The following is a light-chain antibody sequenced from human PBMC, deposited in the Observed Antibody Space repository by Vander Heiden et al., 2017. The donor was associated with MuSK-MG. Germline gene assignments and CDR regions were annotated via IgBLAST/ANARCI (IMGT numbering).Light chain of an antibody. CDR1: QGISSY. CDR2: AAS. V-gene: IGKV1-8*01. CDR3: QQDYSYGVT. Sequence: AIRMTQSPSSLSASTGDRVTITCRASQGISSYLAWYQQKPGKAPKLLIYAASTLQSGVPSRFSGSGSGTDFTLTIICLQSEDFATYYCQQDYSYGVTFGQGTKLEIK. J-gene: IGKJ2*01.